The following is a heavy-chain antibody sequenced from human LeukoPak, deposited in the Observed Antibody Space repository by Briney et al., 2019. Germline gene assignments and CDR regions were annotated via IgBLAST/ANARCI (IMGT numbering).Heavy chain of an antibody. D-gene: IGHD3-16*01. Sequence: ASVKVSCKTSGYTFTSYGISWERQAPGQGLEWMGWISAYNGNTNYAQELQGRVTVTADTSTSTAYMELRSLRSDDTAVYYCTRDLGGPLDYWGQGTLVTVSS. CDR3: TRDLGGPLDY. CDR2: ISAYNGNT. J-gene: IGHJ4*02. CDR1: GYTFTSYG. V-gene: IGHV1-18*01.